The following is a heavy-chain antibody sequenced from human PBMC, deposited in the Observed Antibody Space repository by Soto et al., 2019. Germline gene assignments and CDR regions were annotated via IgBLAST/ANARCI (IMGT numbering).Heavy chain of an antibody. J-gene: IGHJ5*02. D-gene: IGHD1-1*01. CDR2: ISHNGRT. Sequence: QVQLQESGPGLVKPSQTLSLTCTVSGGSVTTDVFYWNWIRQHPGKGLEWIGYISHNGRTYYNPSLVGRLSFSLDTSTNLFSLRLSSVTAADTRLFYCAPHLSCDDPNSSWFAPWGQGTRVPVS. V-gene: IGHV4-31*03. CDR1: GGSVTTDVFY. CDR3: APHLSCDDPNSSWFAP.